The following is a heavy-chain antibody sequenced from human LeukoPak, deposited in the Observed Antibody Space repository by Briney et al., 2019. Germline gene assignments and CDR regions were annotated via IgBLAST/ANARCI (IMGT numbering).Heavy chain of an antibody. CDR3: ARGVPYDSWSGPHYSDY. CDR1: GFTFSSYW. V-gene: IGHV3-7*01. D-gene: IGHD3-3*01. J-gene: IGHJ4*02. CDR2: IKQDGSQE. Sequence: GGSLRLSCAASGFTFSSYWMSWVRQAPGKGLEWVAHIKQDGSQEYYVDSVKGRFTISRDSAKNSLYLQINSLRAEDTAVYYCARGVPYDSWSGPHYSDYWGQGTLVTVSS.